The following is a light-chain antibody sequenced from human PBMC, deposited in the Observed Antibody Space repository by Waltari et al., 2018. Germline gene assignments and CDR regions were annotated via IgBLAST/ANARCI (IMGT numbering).Light chain of an antibody. J-gene: IGKJ2*01. CDR2: DAS. CDR3: QQYYTMFPYT. V-gene: IGKV1-NL1*01. Sequence: DIQMTQSPSSLSASVGDRVTITCRASQDIRNSLAWYQQKPGKAPKLLLSDASRLQSGVPSRFSGSGSWTDYTLTISSLQPEDFATYYCQQYYTMFPYTFGQGTKLEIK. CDR1: QDIRNS.